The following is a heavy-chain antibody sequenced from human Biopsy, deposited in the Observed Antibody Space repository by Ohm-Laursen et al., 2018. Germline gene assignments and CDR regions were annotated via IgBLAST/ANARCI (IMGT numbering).Heavy chain of an antibody. CDR1: GGTFGGSP. Sequence: SVKVSCKASGGTFGGSPITWLRQAPGQRLGWIGKIIPVVGLTTYAPRFQGRVTVTAGTSTNTVYMDLSSLRSEDTAVYYWAKDQLHTASSVGAAFEIWGPGTLVTVS. CDR2: IIPVVGLT. D-gene: IGHD1-7*01. CDR3: AKDQLHTASSVGAAFEI. J-gene: IGHJ3*02. V-gene: IGHV1-69*04.